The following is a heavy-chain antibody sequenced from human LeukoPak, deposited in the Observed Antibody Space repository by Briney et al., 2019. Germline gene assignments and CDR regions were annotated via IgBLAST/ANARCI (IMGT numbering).Heavy chain of an antibody. CDR1: GFIISDYA. V-gene: IGHV3-64D*06. D-gene: IGHD2-2*01. CDR3: VKDLYKGDSASWYFFHY. J-gene: IGHJ4*02. CDR2: LSANGGTT. Sequence: GGSLTLSCSASGFIISDYAMHWVRQAPGKGLEYVSALSANGGTTYYADSVKGRFTISRDTSKNTLYLQMSSLRAEDTAMYHCVKDLYKGDSASWYFFHYWGQGTLVTASS.